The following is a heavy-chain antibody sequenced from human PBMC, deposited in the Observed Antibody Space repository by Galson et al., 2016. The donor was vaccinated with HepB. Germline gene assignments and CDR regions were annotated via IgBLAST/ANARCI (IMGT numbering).Heavy chain of an antibody. Sequence: SVKVSCKASGFTLTSTVVQWVRQARGQRLEWIGWIVVGGGNTNYAQKFQERVSITRDMSTNTAYMELSSLRSEDTAVYYCAAGDYIWGSYRWGQGTLVTVSS. CDR2: IVVGGGNT. CDR3: AAGDYIWGSYR. V-gene: IGHV1-58*01. D-gene: IGHD3-16*02. CDR1: GFTLTSTV. J-gene: IGHJ4*02.